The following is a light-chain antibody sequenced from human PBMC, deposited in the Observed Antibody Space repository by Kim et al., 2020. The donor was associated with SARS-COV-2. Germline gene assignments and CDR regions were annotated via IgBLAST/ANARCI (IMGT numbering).Light chain of an antibody. Sequence: EIVMTQSPATLSVSPGDRTTLSCRASQSVSSNLAWYQQKPGQAPRLLIYGASTRATGIPARFSGSGSGTEFTLTISSLQFEDFAVYYCQQYNKWPSITFGQGTRLEIK. V-gene: IGKV3-15*01. J-gene: IGKJ5*01. CDR3: QQYNKWPSIT. CDR2: GAS. CDR1: QSVSSN.